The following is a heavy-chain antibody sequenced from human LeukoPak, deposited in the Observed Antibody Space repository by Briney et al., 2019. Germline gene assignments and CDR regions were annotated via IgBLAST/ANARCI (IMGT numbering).Heavy chain of an antibody. CDR1: GYTFNSYG. CDR2: IGVKSGNT. D-gene: IGHD3-22*01. J-gene: IGHJ4*02. Sequence: GASVKVSCKASGYTFNSYGFSWVRQAPGQGLEWMGWIGVKSGNTNYARKFQGRVTMTTDTPTTTAYMELRSLRSDDTAVYYCVRDQSSRYYPFDFWGQGTLVTVSS. CDR3: VRDQSSRYYPFDF. V-gene: IGHV1-18*01.